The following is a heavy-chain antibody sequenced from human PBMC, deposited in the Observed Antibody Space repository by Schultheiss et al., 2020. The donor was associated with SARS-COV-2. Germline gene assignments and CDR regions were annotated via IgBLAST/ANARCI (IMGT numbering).Heavy chain of an antibody. J-gene: IGHJ4*02. CDR2: ISSSSSTI. CDR1: GFTFSSYS. D-gene: IGHD6-13*01. Sequence: GGSLRLSCAASGFTFSSYSMSWVRQAPGKGLEWVSYISSSSSTIYYADSVKGRFTISRDNAKNSLYLQMNSLRAEDTAVYYCARRSSSKPHDYWGQGTLVTVSS. CDR3: ARRSSSKPHDY. V-gene: IGHV3-48*04.